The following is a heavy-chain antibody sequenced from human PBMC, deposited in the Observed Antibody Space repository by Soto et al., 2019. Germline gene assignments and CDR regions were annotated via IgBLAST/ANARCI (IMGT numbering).Heavy chain of an antibody. J-gene: IGHJ4*02. CDR2: ISGSGGST. CDR3: AKSPPLQLLKAYYFDY. V-gene: IGHV3-23*01. Sequence: EVQLLESGGGLVQPGGSLRLSCAASGFTFSSYAMSWVRQAPWKGLEWVSAISGSGGSTYYADSVKGRFTISRDNSKNSLYLQMNSLRAEDTAVYYCAKSPPLQLLKAYYFDYWGQGTLVTVSS. D-gene: IGHD6-19*01. CDR1: GFTFSSYA.